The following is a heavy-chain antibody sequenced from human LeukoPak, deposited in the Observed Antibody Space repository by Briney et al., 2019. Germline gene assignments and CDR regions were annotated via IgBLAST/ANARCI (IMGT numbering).Heavy chain of an antibody. CDR3: ANVPRSTVSY. Sequence: PGGSLRLSCAASEFGFSTNWMHWVRQTPGKGLEWVAELNEDGSVKYYVDSVKGRFTISRDNAKSLLFLQMYNLRTEDTGVYFCANVPRSTVSYWGRGTLVTVSS. V-gene: IGHV3-7*01. J-gene: IGHJ4*02. CDR2: LNEDGSVK. CDR1: EFGFSTNW. D-gene: IGHD2-2*01.